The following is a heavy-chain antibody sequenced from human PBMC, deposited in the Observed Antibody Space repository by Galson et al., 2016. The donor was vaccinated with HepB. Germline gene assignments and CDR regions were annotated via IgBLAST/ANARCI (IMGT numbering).Heavy chain of an antibody. CDR1: GDSVSSDTSG. J-gene: IGHJ4*02. V-gene: IGHV6-1*01. CDR2: TYYRSKWYE. Sequence: CAISGDSVSSDTSGWNWIRQSPSRGLEWLGRTYYRSKWYEDYAPSLKSRITISPDTSKNQFSLQLNSVTPGDTSVYFCARDREVPGPFFFFDYWGQGGLVTVSS. CDR3: ARDREVPGPFFFFDY. D-gene: IGHD6-19*01.